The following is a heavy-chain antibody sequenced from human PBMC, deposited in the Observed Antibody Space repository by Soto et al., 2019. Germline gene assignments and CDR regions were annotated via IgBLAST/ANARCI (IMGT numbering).Heavy chain of an antibody. CDR1: GASISSSSHY. V-gene: IGHV4-39*02. D-gene: IGHD6-19*01. CDR2: IYYSGST. Sequence: QLQLQESGPGLVKPSETLSLTCTVSGASISSSSHYWGWIRQPPGKGLEWIGSIYYSGSTYYNPSLKSRFTIAVDTSKNQFSLKLSSATAADTAVYYCAREGNIAVAVGKLDYWGLGTLVTVSS. CDR3: AREGNIAVAVGKLDY. J-gene: IGHJ4*02.